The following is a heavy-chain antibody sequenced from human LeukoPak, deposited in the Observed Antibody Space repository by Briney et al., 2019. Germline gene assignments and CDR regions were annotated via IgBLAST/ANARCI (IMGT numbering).Heavy chain of an antibody. V-gene: IGHV3-30*18. CDR1: GFTFSSYG. CDR3: AKDRGSSTRGYYYYYMDV. CDR2: ISYDGSNK. Sequence: PGGSLRLSCAASGFTFSSYGMHWVRQAPGKGLEWVAVISYDGSNKYYADSVKGRFTISRDNSKNTLYLQMNSLRAEDTAVYYCAKDRGSSTRGYYYYYMDVWGKGTTVTISS. J-gene: IGHJ6*03. D-gene: IGHD2-2*01.